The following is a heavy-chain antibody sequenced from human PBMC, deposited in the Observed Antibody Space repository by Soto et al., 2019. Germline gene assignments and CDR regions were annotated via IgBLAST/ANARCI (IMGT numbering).Heavy chain of an antibody. CDR3: ARGYDFWSGYYYPYGMDV. D-gene: IGHD3-3*01. CDR2: ISYDGSNK. Sequence: GGSLRLSCAASGFTFSSYAMHWVRQAPGKGLEWVAVISYDGSNKNYADSVKGRFTIPRDNSKNTLYLQMNSRRAEDTAVYYCARGYDFWSGYYYPYGMDVWGQGTTVTVSS. V-gene: IGHV3-30-3*01. CDR1: GFTFSSYA. J-gene: IGHJ6*02.